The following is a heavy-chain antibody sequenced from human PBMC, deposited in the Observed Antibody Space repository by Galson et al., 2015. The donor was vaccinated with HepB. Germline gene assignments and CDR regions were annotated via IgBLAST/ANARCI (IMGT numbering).Heavy chain of an antibody. V-gene: IGHV3-7*04. J-gene: IGHJ6*03. CDR3: ARGTSYSDYFYMDV. CDR1: GFSFNAYW. Sequence: SLRLSCAASGFSFNAYWMSWVRQAPGKGLEWVADIKQDGTEKFYLDSVKGRFTISRDNADNSLYLQMNSLRVEDTAVYYCARGTSYSDYFYMDVWGKGTTVTVSS. CDR2: IKQDGTEK.